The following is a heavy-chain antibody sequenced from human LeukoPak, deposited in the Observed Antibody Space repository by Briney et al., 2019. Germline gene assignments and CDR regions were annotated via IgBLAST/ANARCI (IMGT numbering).Heavy chain of an antibody. CDR3: ARSLTTHFDY. V-gene: IGHV4-31*03. Sequence: SETLSLTCTVSGGSISSGGYYWGWIRQHPGKGLEWIGYIYYSGSTYYNPSLKGRVTISVDTSKNQFSLKLSSVTAADTAVYYCARSLTTHFDYWGQGTLVTVSS. CDR2: IYYSGST. D-gene: IGHD1-1*01. J-gene: IGHJ4*02. CDR1: GGSISSGGYY.